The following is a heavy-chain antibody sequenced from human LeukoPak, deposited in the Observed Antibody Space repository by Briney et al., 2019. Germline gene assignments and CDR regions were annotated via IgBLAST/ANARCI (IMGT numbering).Heavy chain of an antibody. CDR1: GYIFSNHW. V-gene: IGHV5-51*01. Sequence: GESLKTSCKASGYIFSNHWIGWVRQMPGKGLEWMGIIFPGDSDTRYRPSFEGQVTISVDKSISTAYLQWSSLKASDTAMYYCARMYFYATSGYYFDYWGQGTLVTVSS. CDR2: IFPGDSDT. J-gene: IGHJ4*02. D-gene: IGHD3-22*01. CDR3: ARMYFYATSGYYFDY.